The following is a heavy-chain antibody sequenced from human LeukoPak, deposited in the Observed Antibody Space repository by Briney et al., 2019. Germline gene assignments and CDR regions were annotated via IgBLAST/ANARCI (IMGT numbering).Heavy chain of an antibody. V-gene: IGHV3-30-3*01. CDR2: ISYDGSNK. CDR3: VLSHYGMDV. CDR1: GFTFSSYA. Sequence: GGSLRLSCAASGFTFSSYAMHWVRQAPGKGLEWVAVISYDGSNKYYADSVKGRFTISRDNAKNSLYLQMNSLRDEDTAVYYCVLSHYGMDVWGQGTTVTVSS. D-gene: IGHD3-16*01. J-gene: IGHJ6*02.